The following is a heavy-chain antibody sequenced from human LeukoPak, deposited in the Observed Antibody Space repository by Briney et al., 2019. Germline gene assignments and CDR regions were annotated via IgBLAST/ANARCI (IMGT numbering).Heavy chain of an antibody. J-gene: IGHJ5*02. Sequence: GASVKVSCKASGYIFTGYGLSWVRQAPGQGLEWMGWISGYNGYTNYAQKVQDRVTMTTDTSTSTAYMELRSLRTDDTAVYYCARDSVYLRSGGSWLGGWFDPWGQGTLVTVSS. CDR2: ISGYNGYT. CDR1: GYIFTGYG. V-gene: IGHV1-18*01. CDR3: ARDSVYLRSGGSWLGGWFDP. D-gene: IGHD2-15*01.